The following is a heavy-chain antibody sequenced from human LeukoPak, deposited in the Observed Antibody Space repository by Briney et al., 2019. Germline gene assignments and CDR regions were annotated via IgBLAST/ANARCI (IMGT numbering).Heavy chain of an antibody. CDR1: GGTSSSYA. Sequence: GASVKVSCKASGGTSSSYAISWVRQAPGQGLEWMGRIIPILGIANYAQKFQGRVTITADKSTSTAYMELSSLRSEDTAVYYCVIPGIASEYYFDYWGQGTLVTVSS. D-gene: IGHD6-13*01. V-gene: IGHV1-69*04. CDR3: VIPGIASEYYFDY. J-gene: IGHJ4*02. CDR2: IIPILGIA.